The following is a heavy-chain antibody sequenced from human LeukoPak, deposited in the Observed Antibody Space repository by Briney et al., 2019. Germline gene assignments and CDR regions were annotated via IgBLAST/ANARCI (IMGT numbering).Heavy chain of an antibody. Sequence: GGSLRLSCAASGFTFSSYAMSWVRQAPGKGLEWVSAISGSGGSTYYADSVKGRFTISRDNSKNTLCLQMNSLRAEDTAVYYCAKGVRLGYCSGGSCYPFDYWGQGTLVTVSS. J-gene: IGHJ4*02. CDR2: ISGSGGST. CDR1: GFTFSSYA. D-gene: IGHD2-15*01. CDR3: AKGVRLGYCSGGSCYPFDY. V-gene: IGHV3-23*01.